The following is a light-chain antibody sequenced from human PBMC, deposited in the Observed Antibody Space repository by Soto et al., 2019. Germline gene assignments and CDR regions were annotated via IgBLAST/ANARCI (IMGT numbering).Light chain of an antibody. CDR2: DAS. CDR3: QQRSNWPPIT. CDR1: QGIGST. J-gene: IGKJ5*01. V-gene: IGKV3-11*01. Sequence: IGMTQSPATLSVSPGEGATLSCRASQGIGSTLAWYQHKPGQTPRLLIYDASTRATGVPARFSGSGSGTEFTLTINSLEPEDFAVYYCQQRSNWPPITFGQGTRLEIK.